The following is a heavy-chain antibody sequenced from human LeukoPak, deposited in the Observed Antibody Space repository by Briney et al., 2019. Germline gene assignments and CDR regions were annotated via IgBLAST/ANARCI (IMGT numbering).Heavy chain of an antibody. CDR1: GFTFSSYA. J-gene: IGHJ4*02. D-gene: IGHD3-22*01. Sequence: GRSLRLSCAASGFTFSSYAMHWVRQAPGKGLEWVAVISYDGSNKYYADSVKGRFTISRDNSKNTLYLQMNSLRAEDTAVYYCARGDYYDSSGLWSDWGQGTLVTVSS. CDR3: ARGDYYDSSGLWSD. V-gene: IGHV3-30-3*01. CDR2: ISYDGSNK.